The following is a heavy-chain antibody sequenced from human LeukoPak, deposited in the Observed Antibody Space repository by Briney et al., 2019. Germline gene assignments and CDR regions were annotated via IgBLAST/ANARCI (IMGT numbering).Heavy chain of an antibody. V-gene: IGHV4-59*01. CDR3: ARDRLNYDILTGYSEYNWFDP. D-gene: IGHD3-9*01. J-gene: IGHJ5*02. CDR2: IYYSGST. CDR1: GGSISSYY. Sequence: SETLSLTCTVSGGSISSYYWSWIRQPPGKGLEWIGYIYYSGSTNYNPSLKSRVTISVDTSKNQFSLKLSSVTAADTAVYYCARDRLNYDILTGYSEYNWFDPWGQGTLVTVSS.